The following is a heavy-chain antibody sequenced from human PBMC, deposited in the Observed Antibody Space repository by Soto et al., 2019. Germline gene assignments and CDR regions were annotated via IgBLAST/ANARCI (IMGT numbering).Heavy chain of an antibody. CDR3: GGGQTSYPYGRDV. J-gene: IGHJ6*02. V-gene: IGHV4-31*03. Sequence: SETLSLTCNVSGGSISRGNYYWGWIRQHPGKGLEWLGYIYNSRTTYYNPSLKSRLTLSVDTSKNQFSLSLNSVTAADTAVYYCGGGQTSYPYGRDVWGQGTRFTVSS. D-gene: IGHD3-16*01. CDR2: IYNSRTT. CDR1: GGSISRGNYY.